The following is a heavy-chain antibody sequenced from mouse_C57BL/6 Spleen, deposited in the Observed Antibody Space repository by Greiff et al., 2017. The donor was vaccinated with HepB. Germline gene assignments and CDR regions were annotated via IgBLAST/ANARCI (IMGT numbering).Heavy chain of an antibody. D-gene: IGHD4-1*01. CDR1: GFTFSDYG. V-gene: IGHV5-17*01. CDR2: ISSGSSTI. J-gene: IGHJ2*01. Sequence: EVKVVESGGGLVKPGGSLKLSCAASGFTFSDYGMHWVRQAPEKGLEWVAYISSGSSTIYYADTVKGRFTISRDNAKNTLFLQMTSLRSEDTAMYYCARAELGRGGFDYWGQGTTLTVSS. CDR3: ARAELGRGGFDY.